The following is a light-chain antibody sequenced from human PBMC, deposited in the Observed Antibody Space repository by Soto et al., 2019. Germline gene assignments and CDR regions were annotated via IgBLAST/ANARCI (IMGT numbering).Light chain of an antibody. V-gene: IGLV2-11*01. CDR2: DVS. Sequence: QSVLTQPRSVSGSPGQSVTISCTGTSSDVGGYNYVSWYQQHPGKAPKLMIYDVSKRPSGVPDRFSGSKSGNTASLTISGRQAEDEADYYCCSYAGSIVVFGVGTKLT. CDR1: SSDVGGYNY. J-gene: IGLJ2*01. CDR3: CSYAGSIVV.